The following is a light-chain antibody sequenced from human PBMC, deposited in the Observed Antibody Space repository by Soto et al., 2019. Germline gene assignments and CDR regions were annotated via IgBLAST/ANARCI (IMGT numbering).Light chain of an antibody. Sequence: QSVLTQPASVSGPPGQSITISCTGTSSDVGAYNYVSWYQHHPGKAPRLVIYDVTNRPSGISDRFSGSKSGNTASLTISGLLADDEADYYCTSYTSISTYVFGTGTKVTVL. CDR3: TSYTSISTYV. V-gene: IGLV2-14*01. J-gene: IGLJ1*01. CDR1: SSDVGAYNY. CDR2: DVT.